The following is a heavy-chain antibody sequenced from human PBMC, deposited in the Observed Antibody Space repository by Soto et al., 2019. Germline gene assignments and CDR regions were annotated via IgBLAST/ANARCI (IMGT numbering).Heavy chain of an antibody. CDR1: GGSLNRGDYY. CDR3: ARLGGAAATASGI. Sequence: SETLSLTCTVSGGSLNRGDYYWDLIRQPPGKGLEWIGYIYYSGSTYYNPSLKSRVTISVDTSKNQFSLKLSSVTAADTAVYYCARLGGAAATASGIWGQGAMVTVSS. CDR2: IYYSGST. V-gene: IGHV4-30-4*01. J-gene: IGHJ3*02. D-gene: IGHD2-15*01.